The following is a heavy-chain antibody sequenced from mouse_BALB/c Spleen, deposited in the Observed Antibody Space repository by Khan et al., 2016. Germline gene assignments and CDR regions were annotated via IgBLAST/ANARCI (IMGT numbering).Heavy chain of an antibody. CDR2: IRHKANGYTT. D-gene: IGHD2-2*01. V-gene: IGHV7-3*02. J-gene: IGHJ4*01. Sequence: EVQLQESGGGLVQPGGSLRLSCATSGFTFTDYYMSWVRQPPGKALEWLGFIRHKANGYTTENSASVKGRFTISRANSQRILYHHMNTLRAEDSATYYSARDMEGYDDAMDYWGQGTSVTVSS. CDR1: GFTFTDYY. CDR3: ARDMEGYDDAMDY.